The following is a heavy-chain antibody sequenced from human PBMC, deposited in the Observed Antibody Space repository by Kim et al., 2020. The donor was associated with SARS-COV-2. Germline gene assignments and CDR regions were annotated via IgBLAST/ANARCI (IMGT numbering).Heavy chain of an antibody. CDR2: ISSSSSYI. J-gene: IGHJ6*02. CDR3: AREAPWRYCSSTSCHPGV. Sequence: GGSLRLSCAASGFTFSSYSMNWVRQAPGKGLEWVSSISSSSSYIYYADSVKGLFTISRDNAKNSLYLQMNSLRAEDTAVYYCAREAPWRYCSSTSCHPGVWGQGTTVTVSS. D-gene: IGHD2-2*01. CDR1: GFTFSSYS. V-gene: IGHV3-21*01.